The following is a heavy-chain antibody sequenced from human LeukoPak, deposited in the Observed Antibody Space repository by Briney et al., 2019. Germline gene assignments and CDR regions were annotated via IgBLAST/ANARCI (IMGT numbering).Heavy chain of an antibody. J-gene: IGHJ5*02. CDR2: IYYSGST. Sequence: SETLSLTCTVSGGSISSYYWSWIRQPPGKGLEWIGYIYYSGSTNYNPSLKSRVTISVDTSKNQFSLKLSSVTAADTAVYYCARQGYYDFWSGYSDSNWFDPWGQGTLVTVSS. CDR1: GGSISSYY. V-gene: IGHV4-59*01. CDR3: ARQGYYDFWSGYSDSNWFDP. D-gene: IGHD3-3*01.